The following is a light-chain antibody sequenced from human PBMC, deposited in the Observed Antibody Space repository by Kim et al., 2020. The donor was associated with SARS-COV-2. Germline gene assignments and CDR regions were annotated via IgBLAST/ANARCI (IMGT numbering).Light chain of an antibody. CDR2: LGS. CDR3: MQALQTPLT. J-gene: IGKJ4*01. Sequence: PASIACRSSQSLLHSNGYNYLDWYLQKPGQSPQLLIYLGSNRAAGGPDRFSSSGSGTDFTLKISRVEAEDVGVYYCMQALQTPLTFGGGTKVDIK. V-gene: IGKV2-28*01. CDR1: QSLLHSNGYNY.